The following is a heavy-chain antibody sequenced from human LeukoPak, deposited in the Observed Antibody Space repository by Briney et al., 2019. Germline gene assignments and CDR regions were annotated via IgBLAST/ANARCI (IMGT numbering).Heavy chain of an antibody. V-gene: IGHV3-23*01. CDR3: ARGGHDSSGYYYVTTGYFDY. Sequence: GGSLRLSCGASGFTFSRYAMSWVRQAPGKGLQWVSQIDGSGGAIYYADSVRGRFTISRDNSKNTLYLQMNSLRAEDTAVYYCARGGHDSSGYYYVTTGYFDYWGQGTLVTVSS. CDR2: IDGSGGAI. J-gene: IGHJ4*02. CDR1: GFTFSRYA. D-gene: IGHD3-22*01.